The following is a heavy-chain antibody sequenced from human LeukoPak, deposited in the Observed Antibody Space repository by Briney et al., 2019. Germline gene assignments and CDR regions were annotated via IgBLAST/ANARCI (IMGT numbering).Heavy chain of an antibody. Sequence: PGGSLRLSCAVSGFTVSSTYMSWVRQAPGKGLEWVSVIYSGGTTYYADSVKGRFTISRDNSKNTLYRQMNSLRTEDTTVYYRARDLYDYGSYWGQGTLVTVSS. CDR2: IYSGGTT. CDR1: GFTVSSTY. V-gene: IGHV3-66*01. J-gene: IGHJ4*02. CDR3: ARDLYDYGSY. D-gene: IGHD4/OR15-4a*01.